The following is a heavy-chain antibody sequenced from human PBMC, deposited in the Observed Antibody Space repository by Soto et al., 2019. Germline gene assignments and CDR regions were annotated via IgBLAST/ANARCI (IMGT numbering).Heavy chain of an antibody. CDR3: TTGIYYDILTGYHNVAY. J-gene: IGHJ4*02. CDR2: IKSKTDGGTA. D-gene: IGHD3-9*01. CDR1: GFNLSHPW. Sequence: GGSLRLSCVASGFNLSHPWMTWVRQAAGKGLEWVGRIKSKTDGGTADYAAPVKGRATISRDDSKNTVYLQMNSLKTEDTAVYYCTTGIYYDILTGYHNVAYWGQGALVTSPQ. V-gene: IGHV3-15*01.